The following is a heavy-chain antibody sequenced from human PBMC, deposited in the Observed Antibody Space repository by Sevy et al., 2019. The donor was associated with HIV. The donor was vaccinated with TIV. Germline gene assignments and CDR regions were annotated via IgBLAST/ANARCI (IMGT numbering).Heavy chain of an antibody. D-gene: IGHD1-26*01. CDR1: GGSISSYY. V-gene: IGHV4-59*01. CDR3: ARGLYLVGATIVVPPHFDY. Sequence: SETLSLTCTVSGGSISSYYWSWIRQPPGKGLEWIGYIYYSGSTNYTPSLKSRVTISVDTSKNQFSLKLGSVTAADTAVYYCARGLYLVGATIVVPPHFDYWGQGTLVTVSS. CDR2: IYYSGST. J-gene: IGHJ4*02.